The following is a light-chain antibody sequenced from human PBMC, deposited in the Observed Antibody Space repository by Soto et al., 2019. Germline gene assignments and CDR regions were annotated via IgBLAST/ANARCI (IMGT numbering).Light chain of an antibody. V-gene: IGKV3-20*01. CDR1: QSVSGNY. CDR2: GVS. CDR3: HQYGGSPPT. Sequence: LTQTPGRPSLTARVRVTLSCGSSQSVSGNYLSWYQQKPGQAPRLLIYGVSGRATGIPDRFSGSGSGTDFTLTISRLEPEDFAVYHCHQYGGSPPTFGQGTKVDI. J-gene: IGKJ1*01.